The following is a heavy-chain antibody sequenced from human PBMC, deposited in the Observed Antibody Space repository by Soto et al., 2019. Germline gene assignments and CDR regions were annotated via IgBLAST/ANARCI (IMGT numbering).Heavy chain of an antibody. Sequence: QAQLVQSGVEVKKPGASVKVSCKASGYSFTNYGITWVRQAPGQGFEWMGWISAYNGNTNYAQKFQGRVTMTTDACTSTAYWGLRSLRSDDTAGYYCARDRGVAPPVAGNTHYYYYMDVWGKGTTVTVSS. CDR3: ARDRGVAPPVAGNTHYYYYMDV. D-gene: IGHD6-19*01. CDR2: ISAYNGNT. CDR1: GYSFTNYG. J-gene: IGHJ6*03. V-gene: IGHV1-18*01.